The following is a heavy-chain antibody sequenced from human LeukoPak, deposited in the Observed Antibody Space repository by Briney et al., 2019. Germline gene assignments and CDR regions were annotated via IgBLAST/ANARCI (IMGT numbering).Heavy chain of an antibody. D-gene: IGHD2-2*01. CDR1: GGSISSSSYY. CDR2: IYYSGST. CDR3: ARHWAYCSSNSCYGPFDY. J-gene: IGHJ4*02. Sequence: PSETLSLTCTVSGGSISSSSYYWGWIRQPPGKGLEWIGSIYYSGSTYYNPSLKSRVTISVDTSKNQFSLKLSSVTAADTAVYYCARHWAYCSSNSCYGPFDYWGQGTLVTVSS. V-gene: IGHV4-39*01.